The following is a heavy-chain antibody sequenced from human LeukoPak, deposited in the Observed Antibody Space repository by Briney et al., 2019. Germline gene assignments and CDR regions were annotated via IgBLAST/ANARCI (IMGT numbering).Heavy chain of an antibody. CDR3: ARVGALRIQLWLPY. CDR2: INPNSGGT. V-gene: IGHV1-2*06. Sequence: ASVKVSCXASGYTFTGYYMHWVRQARGQGLEWMARINPNSGGTNYAQKFQGRATMTRDTSISTAYMELSRLRSDDTAVYYCARVGALRIQLWLPYWGQGTLVTVSS. CDR1: GYTFTGYY. J-gene: IGHJ4*02. D-gene: IGHD5-18*01.